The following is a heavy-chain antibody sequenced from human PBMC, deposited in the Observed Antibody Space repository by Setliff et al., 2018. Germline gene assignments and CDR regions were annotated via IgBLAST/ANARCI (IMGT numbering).Heavy chain of an antibody. J-gene: IGHJ4*02. CDR2: ISSGSSYI. V-gene: IGHV3-21*01. CDR1: GFTFSTYS. Sequence: KPGESLKISCAASGFTFSTYSLNWVRQTPGKGLEWVSSISSGSSYIYYADSVRGRFTISRDNAKNSLYLQMNTLRAEDTAVYYCAREGSGVSFDYWGQGTLVTVSS. CDR3: AREGSGVSFDY. D-gene: IGHD6-19*01.